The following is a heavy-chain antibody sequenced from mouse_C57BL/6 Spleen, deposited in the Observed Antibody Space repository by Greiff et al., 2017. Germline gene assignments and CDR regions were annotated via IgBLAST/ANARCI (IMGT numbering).Heavy chain of an antibody. Sequence: VQLKESGPELVKPGASVKISCKASGYSFTGYYMNWVKQSPEKSLEWIGEINPSTGGTTYNQKFKAKATVTVDKSSSTAYMQLKSLTSEDSAVYYCARSDDGYSYAMDYWGQGTSVTVSS. D-gene: IGHD2-3*01. CDR3: ARSDDGYSYAMDY. V-gene: IGHV1-42*01. CDR2: INPSTGGT. J-gene: IGHJ4*01. CDR1: GYSFTGYY.